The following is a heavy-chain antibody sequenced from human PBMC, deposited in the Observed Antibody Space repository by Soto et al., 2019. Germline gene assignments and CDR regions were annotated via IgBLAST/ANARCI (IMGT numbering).Heavy chain of an antibody. CDR1: GFTFSSFS. D-gene: IGHD3-10*01. Sequence: PGGSLRLSCAASGFTFSSFSMNWVRQAPGKGLEWVANIKQDGSEKYYVDSVKGRFTISRDNAKNSLYLQMDSLRAEDTAVYYCARGGAYWGQGTLVTVSS. CDR3: ARGGAY. V-gene: IGHV3-7*01. J-gene: IGHJ4*02. CDR2: IKQDGSEK.